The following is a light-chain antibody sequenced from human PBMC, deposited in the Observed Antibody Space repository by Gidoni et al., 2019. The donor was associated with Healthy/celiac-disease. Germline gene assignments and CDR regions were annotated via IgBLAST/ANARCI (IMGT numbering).Light chain of an antibody. CDR3: QQYGSSRAIT. J-gene: IGKJ5*01. CDR2: GAS. CDR1: QSVSSSY. V-gene: IGKV3-20*01. Sequence: IVLTQSPCPLSLSPGERATLSCRASQSVSSSYLAWYQQKPGQAPRLLIYGASSRATGIPDRFSGSGSGTDFTLTISRLEPEDFAVYYCQQYGSSRAITFGQGTRLEIK.